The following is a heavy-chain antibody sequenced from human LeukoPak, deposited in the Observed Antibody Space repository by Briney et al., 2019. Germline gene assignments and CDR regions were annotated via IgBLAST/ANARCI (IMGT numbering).Heavy chain of an antibody. CDR1: GGSISSGSYY. J-gene: IGHJ5*02. CDR3: ARARPYYDFWSGDDWFDP. CDR2: IYTSGST. Sequence: PSETLSLTCTVSGGSISSGSYYWSWIRQPAGKGLEWIGRIYTSGSTNYNPSLKSRVTISVDTSKNQFSLKLSSVTAADTAVYYCARARPYYDFWSGDDWFDPWGQGTLVTVSS. V-gene: IGHV4-61*02. D-gene: IGHD3-3*01.